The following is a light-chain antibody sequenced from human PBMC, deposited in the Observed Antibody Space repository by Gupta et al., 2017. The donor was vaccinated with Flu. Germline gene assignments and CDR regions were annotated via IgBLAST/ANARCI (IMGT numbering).Light chain of an antibody. J-gene: IGLJ1*01. CDR2: DVG. Sequence: SDVGADPYVSWYQQHPGKAPRLIIYDVGRRPSGISNRFSGSKSGNTASLTISGLQAEDEADYHCLSYTSSNTLNFVFGTGTEVTVL. CDR1: SDVGADPY. V-gene: IGLV2-14*03. CDR3: LSYTSSNTLNFV.